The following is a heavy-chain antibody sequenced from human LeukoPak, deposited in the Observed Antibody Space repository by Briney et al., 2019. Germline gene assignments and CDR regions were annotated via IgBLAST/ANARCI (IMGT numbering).Heavy chain of an antibody. Sequence: SETLSLTCAVYGGSFSGYYWSWIRQPPGKGLEWIGEINHSGSTNYNPSLESRVTISVDTSKNQFSLKLSSVAAADTAVYYCARGRAYYDILTGYYPVREDRYYFDYWGQGTLVTVSS. CDR2: INHSGST. D-gene: IGHD3-9*01. V-gene: IGHV4-34*01. J-gene: IGHJ4*02. CDR3: ARGRAYYDILTGYYPVREDRYYFDY. CDR1: GGSFSGYY.